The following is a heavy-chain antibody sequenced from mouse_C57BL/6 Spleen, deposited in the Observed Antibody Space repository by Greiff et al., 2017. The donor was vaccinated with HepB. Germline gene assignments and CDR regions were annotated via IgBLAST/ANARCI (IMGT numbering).Heavy chain of an antibody. CDR3: ARGDYGSSSFDY. V-gene: IGHV1-54*01. D-gene: IGHD1-1*01. Sequence: VQLQQSGAELVRPGTSVKVSCKASGYAFTNYLIEWVKQRPGQGLEWIGVINPGSGGTNYNEKFKGKATLTADKSSSTAYMQLSSLTSADSAVYCCARGDYGSSSFDYWGKGTTLTVSA. CDR2: INPGSGGT. CDR1: GYAFTNYL. J-gene: IGHJ2*01.